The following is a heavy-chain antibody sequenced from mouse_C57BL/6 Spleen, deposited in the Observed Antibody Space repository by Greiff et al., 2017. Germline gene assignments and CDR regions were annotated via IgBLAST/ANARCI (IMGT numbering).Heavy chain of an antibody. CDR2: INPNNGGT. CDR3: AKYGNAMDY. J-gene: IGHJ4*01. CDR1: GYTFTDYN. Sequence: VQLQQSGPELVKPGASVKMSCKASGYTFTDYNMHWVKQSHGKSLEWIGYINPNNGGTSYNQKFKGKATLTVNNSSSTAYMELRSLTSEDSAVYYCAKYGNAMDYWGQGTSVTVSS. D-gene: IGHD2-10*02. V-gene: IGHV1-22*01.